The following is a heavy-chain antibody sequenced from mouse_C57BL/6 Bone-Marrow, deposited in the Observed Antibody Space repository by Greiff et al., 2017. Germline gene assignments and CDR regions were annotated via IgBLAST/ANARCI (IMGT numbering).Heavy chain of an antibody. CDR3: ARSRGLWLRRLFAY. V-gene: IGHV1-22*01. CDR2: INPNNGGT. CDR1: GYTFTDYN. D-gene: IGHD2-2*01. J-gene: IGHJ3*01. Sequence: EVKLQESGPELVKPGASVKMSCKASGYTFTDYNMHWVKQSHGKSLEWIGYINPNNGGTSYNQKFKGKATLTVNKSSSTAYMELRSLTSEDSAVYYCARSRGLWLRRLFAYWGQGTLVTVSA.